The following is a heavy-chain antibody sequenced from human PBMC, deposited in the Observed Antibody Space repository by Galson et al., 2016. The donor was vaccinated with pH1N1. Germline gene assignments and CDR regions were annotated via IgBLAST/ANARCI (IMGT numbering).Heavy chain of an antibody. CDR2: IDPSGGST. J-gene: IGHJ4*02. CDR3: ARLRSLLGVIGFDL. CDR1: GYTFTRYY. Sequence: SVKVSCKASGYTFTRYYMHWVRQAPEQGLEWMGIIDPSGGSTVYAEKFQGRVTMTSDTSTSIVYMDLSNLRSEDTAVYYCARLRSLLGVIGFDLGGQGTLVTVSS. D-gene: IGHD3-16*02. V-gene: IGHV1-46*03.